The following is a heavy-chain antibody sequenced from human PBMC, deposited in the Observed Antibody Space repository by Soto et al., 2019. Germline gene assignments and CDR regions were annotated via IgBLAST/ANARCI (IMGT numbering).Heavy chain of an antibody. CDR2: IYYTGST. Sequence: SETLSLTCTVPGGSISTYYWTWIRQSPAKELEWIGYIYYTGSTKYNPSLESRVTISIDTSKNQFSLNLRSVTAADTAVYYCARAPAPGTYYYGMDVWGQGTTVT. CDR1: GGSISTYY. V-gene: IGHV4-59*01. D-gene: IGHD3-10*01. J-gene: IGHJ6*02. CDR3: ARAPAPGTYYYGMDV.